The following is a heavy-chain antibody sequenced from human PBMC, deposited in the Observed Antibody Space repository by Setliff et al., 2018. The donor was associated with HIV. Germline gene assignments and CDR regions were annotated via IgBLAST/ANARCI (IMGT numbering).Heavy chain of an antibody. V-gene: IGHV3-30*12. D-gene: IGHD3-3*01. J-gene: IGHJ4*02. Sequence: GGSLRLSCEASGFNVEKSGMHWILQAPGKGLEWVAVMYYDGVTTYYADSVKGRFTISRDGSKNMIFLQMNSLRVDDTAVYYCARGRVLEWLLNHWGQGTRVTVSS. CDR1: GFNVEKSG. CDR2: MYYDGVTT. CDR3: ARGRVLEWLLNH.